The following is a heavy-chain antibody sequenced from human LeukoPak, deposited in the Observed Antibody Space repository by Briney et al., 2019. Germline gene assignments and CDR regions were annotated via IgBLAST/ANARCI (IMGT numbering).Heavy chain of an antibody. Sequence: SETLSLTCTVSGGSISSSNYYWGWIRQPPGKGLEWIGNIYYSGSTYYNPSLKSRFTISIDTSKNQFSLKLSSVTAADTAVYYCARVSFNGRNDYWGQGTLVTVSS. CDR3: ARVSFNGRNDY. CDR2: IYYSGST. J-gene: IGHJ4*02. CDR1: GGSISSSNYY. V-gene: IGHV4-39*07.